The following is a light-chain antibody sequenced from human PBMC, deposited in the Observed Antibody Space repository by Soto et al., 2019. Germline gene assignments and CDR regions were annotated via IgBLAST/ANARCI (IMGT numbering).Light chain of an antibody. J-gene: IGKJ3*01. CDR3: EQYGSSLYT. Sequence: EIVVTQSPVTLSLSPGERATLSCRASQSVSGNSLAWYQQRPGQAPRLLIYGASSRATGTPDRFSGSGSGTDFTLTISRLEPEDFAVYYCEQYGSSLYTFGPGTKVEIK. CDR1: QSVSGNS. V-gene: IGKV3-20*01. CDR2: GAS.